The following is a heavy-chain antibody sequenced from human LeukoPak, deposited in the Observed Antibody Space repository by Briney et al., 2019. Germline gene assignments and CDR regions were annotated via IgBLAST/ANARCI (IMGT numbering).Heavy chain of an antibody. CDR3: ARVYLERLTAGYFDH. J-gene: IGHJ4*02. D-gene: IGHD2-8*01. CDR2: TSDGGRHN. V-gene: IGHV3-30*04. Sequence: GGSLRLSCAASGFTFSTYAMNWVRQAPGKGLEWVAVTSDGGRHNYYADSVKGRFTISRDNSKSTLYLQMNSLRDDDSAAYFCARVYLERLTAGYFDHWGQGTQVTVSP. CDR1: GFTFSTYA.